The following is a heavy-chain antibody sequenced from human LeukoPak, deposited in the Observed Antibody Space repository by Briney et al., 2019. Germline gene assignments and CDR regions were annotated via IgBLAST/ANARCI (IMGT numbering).Heavy chain of an antibody. V-gene: IGHV5-51*01. CDR3: ARGLPWELVYMDV. CDR1: GYSFTSYW. CDR2: IYPGDSDT. D-gene: IGHD1-26*01. Sequence: GESLKISCKGSGYSFTSYWIGWVRQMPGKGLEWMGIIYPGDSDTRYSPSFQGQVTISADKSISTAYLQWSSLRASDTAVYYCARGLPWELVYMDVWGKGTTVTVSS. J-gene: IGHJ6*03.